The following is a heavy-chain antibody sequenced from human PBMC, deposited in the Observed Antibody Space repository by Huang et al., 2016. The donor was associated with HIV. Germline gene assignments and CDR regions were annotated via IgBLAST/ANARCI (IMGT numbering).Heavy chain of an antibody. J-gene: IGHJ3*02. V-gene: IGHV3-11*01. CDR3: ARHMIVVLRDAFDI. Sequence: QVQLVESGGGLVKPGGSLRLSCAASGFTFSYYYMSWSRQAPGKGLECVSYFCSSGSTIYYADSGKVRFTISRDNAKNSLYLQMNSLRAEDTAVYYCARHMIVVLRDAFDIWGQGTMVTVSS. CDR1: GFTFSYYY. CDR2: FCSSGSTI. D-gene: IGHD3-22*01.